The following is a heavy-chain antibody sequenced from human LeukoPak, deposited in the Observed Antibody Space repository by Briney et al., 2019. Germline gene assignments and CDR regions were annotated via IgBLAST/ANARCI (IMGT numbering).Heavy chain of an antibody. V-gene: IGHV3-30*18. CDR3: AKAGYGDYRWTFDY. J-gene: IGHJ4*02. Sequence: GGSLRLSCAASGFTFSSYGMHWVRQAPGKGLEWVAVISYDGSNKYYADSVKGRFTISRDNSKNTLYLQMNSLRAEDTAVYYCAKAGYGDYRWTFDYWGQGTLVTVSS. CDR1: GFTFSSYG. CDR2: ISYDGSNK. D-gene: IGHD4-17*01.